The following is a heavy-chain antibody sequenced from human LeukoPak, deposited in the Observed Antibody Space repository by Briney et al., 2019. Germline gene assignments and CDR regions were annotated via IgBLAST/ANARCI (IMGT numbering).Heavy chain of an antibody. CDR3: AKSDSSGWYWETYFDY. V-gene: IGHV3-23*01. J-gene: IGHJ4*02. Sequence: GGSLRLSRAASGFTFSSYAMSWVRQAPGKGLEWVSAISGSGGSTYYADSVKGRFTISRDNSKNTLYLQMNSLRADDTALYYCAKSDSSGWYWETYFDYWGQGTLVTVSS. D-gene: IGHD6-19*01. CDR1: GFTFSSYA. CDR2: ISGSGGST.